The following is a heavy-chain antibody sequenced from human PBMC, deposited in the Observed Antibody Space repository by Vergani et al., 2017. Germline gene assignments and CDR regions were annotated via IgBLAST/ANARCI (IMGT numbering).Heavy chain of an antibody. CDR2: ISYDGSNK. CDR1: GFTFSSYG. CDR3: AKSISFGYSSGXVDY. Sequence: QVQLVESGGGVVQPGRSLRLSCAASGFTFSSYGMHWVRQAPGKGLEWVAVISYDGSNKYYADSVKGRFTISRDNSKNTLYLQMNSLRAEDTAVYYCAKSISFGYSSGXVDYWGQGTLVTVSS. D-gene: IGHD6-25*01. J-gene: IGHJ4*02. V-gene: IGHV3-30*18.